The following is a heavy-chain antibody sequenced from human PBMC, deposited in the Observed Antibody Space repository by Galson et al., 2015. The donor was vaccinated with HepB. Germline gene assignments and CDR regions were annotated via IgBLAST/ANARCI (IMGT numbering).Heavy chain of an antibody. J-gene: IGHJ4*01. D-gene: IGHD6-19*01. CDR1: GYGFTTYW. CDR2: IDPRDSYT. V-gene: IGHV5-10-1*01. CDR3: AKHVLPYTSGWYGYFDY. Sequence: QSGAEVKKPGESLRISCKASGYGFTTYWISWVRQMPGKGLEWMGRIDPRDSYTNYSPSIQGHVTISVDKSLSTAYLQWSSLKASDTAMYFCAKHVLPYTSGWYGYFDYWGQGTLVTVSS.